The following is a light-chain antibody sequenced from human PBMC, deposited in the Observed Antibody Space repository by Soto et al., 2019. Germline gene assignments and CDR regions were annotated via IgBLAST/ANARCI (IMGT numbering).Light chain of an antibody. CDR3: QHLNSHPLT. Sequence: QLTQSPSSLSASVGDRVTISCRASQGIASYLAWYQQKPGQAPNLLIYAASTLQSGVPSRFSGSGSGTDFTLTISSLQPEDFATYYCQHLNSHPLTFGGGTKVEI. CDR1: QGIASY. J-gene: IGKJ4*01. V-gene: IGKV1-9*01. CDR2: AAS.